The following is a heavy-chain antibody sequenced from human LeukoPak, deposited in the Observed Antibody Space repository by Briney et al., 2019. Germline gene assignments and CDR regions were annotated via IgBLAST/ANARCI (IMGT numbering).Heavy chain of an antibody. CDR2: INAGNGNT. Sequence: ASVKVSCKASGYTFTSYAMHWVRQAPGQRLEWMGWINAGNGNTKYSQKFQGRVTITRDTSASTAYMELSSLRSEDTAVYYCASDRGTTAMVSYGMDDWGQGTTVTVSS. CDR1: GYTFTSYA. CDR3: ASDRGTTAMVSYGMDD. V-gene: IGHV1-3*01. J-gene: IGHJ6*02. D-gene: IGHD5-18*01.